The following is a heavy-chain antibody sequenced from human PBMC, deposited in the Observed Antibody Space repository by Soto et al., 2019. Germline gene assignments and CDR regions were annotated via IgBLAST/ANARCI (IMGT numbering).Heavy chain of an antibody. V-gene: IGHV1-69*01. J-gene: IGHJ4*02. CDR2: IIPIFGTA. CDR1: GGTFSRYV. D-gene: IGHD5-12*01. CDR3: VKDFRGGYDWTHD. Sequence: QVQLVQSGAEVKKPGSSVKVSCKASGGTFSRYVISWVRQAPGQGLEWMGGIIPIFGTATYAQKFQGRVTITADESTSTAYVELRSLRVEDTAVYYCVKDFRGGYDWTHDWGQGTLVTVSS.